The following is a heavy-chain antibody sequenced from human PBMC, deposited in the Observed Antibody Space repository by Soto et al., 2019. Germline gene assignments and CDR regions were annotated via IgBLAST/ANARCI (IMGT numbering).Heavy chain of an antibody. Sequence: SETLSLTCAVYGGSFSGYYWSWIRQPPGKGLEWIGEINHSGSTNYNPSLKSRVTISVDTSKNQFSLKLSSVTAADTAVYYCARARDTDGYWSGGSCADKNDYWGQGTLVTVSS. CDR2: INHSGST. CDR3: ARARDTDGYWSGGSCADKNDY. V-gene: IGHV4-34*01. J-gene: IGHJ4*02. D-gene: IGHD2-15*01. CDR1: GGSFSGYY.